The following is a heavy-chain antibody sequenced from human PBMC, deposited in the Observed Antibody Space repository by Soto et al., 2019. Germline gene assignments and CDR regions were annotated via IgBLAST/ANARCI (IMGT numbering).Heavy chain of an antibody. V-gene: IGHV4-34*01. Sequence: SETLSLTCAVYGGSFSGYYWSWIRQPPGKGLEWIGEINHSGSTNYNPSLKSRVTISVDTSKNQFSLKLSSVTAADTAVYYCARRRGYSYGRKPYYFDYWGQGTLVTVSS. J-gene: IGHJ4*02. CDR2: INHSGST. CDR1: GGSFSGYY. CDR3: ARRRGYSYGRKPYYFDY. D-gene: IGHD5-18*01.